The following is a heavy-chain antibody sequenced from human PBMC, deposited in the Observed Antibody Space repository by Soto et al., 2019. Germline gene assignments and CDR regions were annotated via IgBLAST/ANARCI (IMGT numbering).Heavy chain of an antibody. J-gene: IGHJ6*03. V-gene: IGHV3-53*04. Sequence: GGSLRLSCAASGFTVSSNYMSWVRQAPGKGLEWVSVIYSGGSTYYADSVKGRFTISRHNSKKTLYLQMNSLRAEDTAVYYCARRLKECTNGVCPPYYYYMDVWGKGTTVTVSS. CDR1: GFTVSSNY. CDR3: ARRLKECTNGVCPPYYYYMDV. CDR2: IYSGGST. D-gene: IGHD2-8*01.